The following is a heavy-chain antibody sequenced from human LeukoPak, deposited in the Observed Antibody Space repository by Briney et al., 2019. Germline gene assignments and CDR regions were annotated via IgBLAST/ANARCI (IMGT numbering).Heavy chain of an antibody. CDR3: ARGYYDPHDY. D-gene: IGHD3-22*01. Sequence: PSETLSLTCGVSGYSISSGYYWGWIRQPPGKGLEWIGSIYHSGSTYYNPSLKSRVTISVDTSKNQFSLKLSSVTAADTAVYYCARGYYDPHDYWGQGTLVTVSS. V-gene: IGHV4-38-2*01. CDR2: IYHSGST. J-gene: IGHJ4*02. CDR1: GYSISSGYY.